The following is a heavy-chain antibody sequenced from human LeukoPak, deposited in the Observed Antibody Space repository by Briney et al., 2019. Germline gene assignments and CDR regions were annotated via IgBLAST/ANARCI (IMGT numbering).Heavy chain of an antibody. CDR3: ARERDLRGAYCMDV. CDR2: ISSDGRNT. CDR1: GFTFRTYW. D-gene: IGHD5/OR15-5a*01. Sequence: GGSLGLSCAASGFTFRTYWMHWVRQAPGKGLVWVSRISSDGRNTIYPDAVKGRFTISRDNTNNILYLQMNSLRGDDTAVYYCARERDLRGAYCMDVWGKGTTVTVSS. V-gene: IGHV3-74*01. J-gene: IGHJ6*03.